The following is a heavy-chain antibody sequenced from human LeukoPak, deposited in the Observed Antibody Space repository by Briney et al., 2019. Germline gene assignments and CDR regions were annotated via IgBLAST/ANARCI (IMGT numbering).Heavy chain of an antibody. CDR1: GFTFSNYG. Sequence: GGSLRLSCAASGFTFSNYGMSWVRQAPGKGLEWVASIKQDGSEKFYVDSVKGRFTISRDNSENIVYLQMNNLRAEDTAVYYCAGRVTGYSSGYVYWGQGTLVTVSS. J-gene: IGHJ4*02. D-gene: IGHD5-18*01. CDR3: AGRVTGYSSGYVY. CDR2: IKQDGSEK. V-gene: IGHV3-7*03.